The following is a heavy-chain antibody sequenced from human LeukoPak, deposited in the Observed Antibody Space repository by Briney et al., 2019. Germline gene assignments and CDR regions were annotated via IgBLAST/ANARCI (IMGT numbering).Heavy chain of an antibody. Sequence: SETLSLTCAVYGGSFSGYYWSWIRQPPGKGLEWIGEINHSGSTYYNPSLKSRVTISVDTSKNQFSLKLSSVTAADTAVYYCASAPRYYYDSSGYYEPLVDYWGQGTLVTVSS. J-gene: IGHJ4*02. D-gene: IGHD3-22*01. CDR1: GGSFSGYY. V-gene: IGHV4-34*09. CDR3: ASAPRYYYDSSGYYEPLVDY. CDR2: INHSGST.